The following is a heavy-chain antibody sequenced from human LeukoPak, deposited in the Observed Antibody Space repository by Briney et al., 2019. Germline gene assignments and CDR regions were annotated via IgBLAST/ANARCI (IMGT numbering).Heavy chain of an antibody. Sequence: PSETLSLTCSVSNGSMTSDSYYWTWVRQPPGKGRVWIGSIFYSGKTYYSASLQSRVTVSLDTSNKNFSLRLISVPAADTAVYYCARLWIDATWFDAWGQGALVTVSS. CDR2: IFYSGKT. CDR1: NGSMTSDSYY. CDR3: ARLWIDATWFDA. J-gene: IGHJ5*02. V-gene: IGHV4-39*02. D-gene: IGHD2-2*03.